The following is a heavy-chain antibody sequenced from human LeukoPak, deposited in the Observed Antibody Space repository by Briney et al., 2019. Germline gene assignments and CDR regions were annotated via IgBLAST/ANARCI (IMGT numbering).Heavy chain of an antibody. CDR1: GSTFRSYD. V-gene: IGHV1-8*02. CDR3: ARGPYGTGSYFDL. Sequence: GAPVKVSCKASGSTFRSYDINWVRQATGQGPEWMGWMNPNSGDTGYTQRFQGRVTMTRDTSISTAYMELSSLRSEDTAVYYCARGPYGTGSYFDLWGQGTLVTVSS. J-gene: IGHJ4*02. CDR2: MNPNSGDT. D-gene: IGHD3-10*01.